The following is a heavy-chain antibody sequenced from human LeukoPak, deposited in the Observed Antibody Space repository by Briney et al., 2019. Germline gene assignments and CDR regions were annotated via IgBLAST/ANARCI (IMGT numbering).Heavy chain of an antibody. V-gene: IGHV3-53*01. CDR1: GFTVSSNY. CDR2: IYSDGST. Sequence: GGSLRLSCAASGFTVSSNYVSWVRQAPGKGLEWVSVIYSDGSTYYADSVKGRFTISRDNSKNTLYLQMNSLRAEDTAVYYCARADPPLDYWGQGTLVTASS. J-gene: IGHJ4*02. CDR3: ARADPPLDY.